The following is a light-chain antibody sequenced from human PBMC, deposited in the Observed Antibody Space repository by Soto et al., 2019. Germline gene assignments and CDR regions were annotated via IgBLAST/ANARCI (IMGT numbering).Light chain of an antibody. CDR3: QQYNSYSPET. V-gene: IGKV1-5*01. CDR2: DAS. Sequence: DIQMTQSPSTLSASVGDRVTITCWASQSISSWLAWYQQKPGKAPKLLIYDASSLESGVPSRFSGSGSGTEFTLTISSLQPDDFATYYCQQYNSYSPETFGQGTKLEIK. J-gene: IGKJ2*01. CDR1: QSISSW.